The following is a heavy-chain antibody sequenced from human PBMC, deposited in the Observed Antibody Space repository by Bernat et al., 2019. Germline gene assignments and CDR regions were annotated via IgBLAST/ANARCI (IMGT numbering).Heavy chain of an antibody. J-gene: IGHJ4*02. CDR3: ARAPAYSGYDYSYFDY. V-gene: IGHV4-61*01. CDR2: IYYSGST. D-gene: IGHD5-12*01. Sequence: QVQLQESGPGLVKPSETLSLTCTVSGGSVSSGSYYWSWIRQPPGKGLEWIGYIYYSGSTSYNPSLKSRVTISVDTSKNQFSLKLSSVTAADTAVYYCARAPAYSGYDYSYFDYWGQGTLVTVSS. CDR1: GGSVSSGSYY.